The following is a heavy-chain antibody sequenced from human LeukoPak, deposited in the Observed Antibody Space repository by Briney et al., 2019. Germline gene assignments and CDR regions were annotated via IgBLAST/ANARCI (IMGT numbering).Heavy chain of an antibody. V-gene: IGHV3-23*01. D-gene: IGHD2-21*01. CDR3: ARVVRPLVNTFDP. CDR1: GFTFSTYS. Sequence: GGSLRLSCAASGFTFSTYSMSWVRQAPGKGLEWVSAIGGSGDTTYYADSVSGRFTISRDNFMNTLYLQMNSLRAEDPAVYYCARVVRPLVNTFDPWGRGTLVTVSS. CDR2: IGGSGDTT. J-gene: IGHJ5*02.